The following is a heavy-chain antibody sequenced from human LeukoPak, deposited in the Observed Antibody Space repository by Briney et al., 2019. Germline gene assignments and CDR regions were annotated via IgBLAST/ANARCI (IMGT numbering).Heavy chain of an antibody. CDR2: FDPEDGET. CDR3: ATDLMATIKDSAFDI. J-gene: IGHJ3*02. CDR1: GYTLTELS. Sequence: EASVKVSCKVSGYTLTELSMHWVRQAPGKGLEWMGGFDPEDGETIYAQKFQGRVTMTEDTSTDTAYMELSSLRSEDTAVYYCATDLMATIKDSAFDIWGQGTMVTVS. V-gene: IGHV1-24*01. D-gene: IGHD5-24*01.